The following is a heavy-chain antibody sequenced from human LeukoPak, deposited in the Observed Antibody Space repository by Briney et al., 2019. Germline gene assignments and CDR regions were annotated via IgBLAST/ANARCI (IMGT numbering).Heavy chain of an antibody. CDR3: ARENYYDSSGPQPNAFDI. CDR2: IYYSGST. Sequence: PSETLSLTCTVSGGSISSGGYYWSWIRQHPGKGLEWIGYIYYSGSTYYNPSLKSRVTISVDTSKNQFSLKLSSVTAEDTAVYYCARENYYDSSGPQPNAFDIWGQGTMVTVSS. J-gene: IGHJ3*02. CDR1: GGSISSGGYY. D-gene: IGHD3-22*01. V-gene: IGHV4-31*03.